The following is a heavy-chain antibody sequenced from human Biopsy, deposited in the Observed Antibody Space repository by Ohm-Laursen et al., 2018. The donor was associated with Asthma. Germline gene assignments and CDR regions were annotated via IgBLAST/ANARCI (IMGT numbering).Heavy chain of an antibody. CDR3: VHTLVGLKAFDF. D-gene: IGHD1-26*01. CDR1: GFSLSTSGGG. J-gene: IGHJ4*02. CDR2: IYWDDDK. V-gene: IGHV2-5*02. Sequence: TQTLTLTRTFSGFSLSTSGGGVGWIRQPPGKALEWLGNIYWDDDKRYSPSLQSSLTITRDTPKDQVVLTMTNMGPVDTGTYYCVHTLVGLKAFDFWGQGTLVTVSS.